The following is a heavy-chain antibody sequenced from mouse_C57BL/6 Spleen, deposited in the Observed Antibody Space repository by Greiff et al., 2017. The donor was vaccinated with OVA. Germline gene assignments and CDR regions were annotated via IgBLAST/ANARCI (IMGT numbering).Heavy chain of an antibody. V-gene: IGHV1-66*01. J-gene: IGHJ4*01. CDR3: AYGNYLYEDMDY. Sequence: QVQLQQSGPELVKPGASVKISCKASGYSFTSYYIHWVKQRPGQGLEWIGWIYPGGGNTKYNEKFKGKATLTADTSSSTAYMQLSSLTSEDSAVYYCAYGNYLYEDMDYWGQGTSVTVSA. CDR1: GYSFTSYY. CDR2: IYPGGGNT. D-gene: IGHD2-1*01.